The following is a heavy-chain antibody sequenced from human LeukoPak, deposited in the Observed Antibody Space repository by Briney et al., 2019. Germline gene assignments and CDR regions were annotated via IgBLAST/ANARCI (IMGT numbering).Heavy chain of an antibody. Sequence: GGSLRLSCAASGVTLGSDAMNWVLQAPGRGPEWVSANSADGGSTYYADSVKGRFSISRDTSKNTLYLQMNSLRVEDTAVYYCAISSYGSGPYYYGMDVWGQGTTVTVSS. D-gene: IGHD3-10*01. J-gene: IGHJ6*02. V-gene: IGHV3-23*01. CDR3: AISSYGSGPYYYGMDV. CDR1: GVTLGSDA. CDR2: NSADGGST.